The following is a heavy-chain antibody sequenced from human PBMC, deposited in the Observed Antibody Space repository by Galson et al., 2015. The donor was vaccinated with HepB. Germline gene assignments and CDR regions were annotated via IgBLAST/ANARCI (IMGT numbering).Heavy chain of an antibody. CDR3: STRGTYYDSSFFDY. CDR2: IKSKTDGGTT. V-gene: IGHV3-15*01. CDR1: GFTFSNAW. J-gene: IGHJ4*02. Sequence: SLRLSCAASGFTFSNAWMSWVRQTPGKGLEWVGRIKSKTDGGTTDYAAPVKGRFTISRDDSKNTLYLQMNSLKTEDTAVYYCSTRGTYYDSSFFDYWGQGTLVTVSS. D-gene: IGHD3-22*01.